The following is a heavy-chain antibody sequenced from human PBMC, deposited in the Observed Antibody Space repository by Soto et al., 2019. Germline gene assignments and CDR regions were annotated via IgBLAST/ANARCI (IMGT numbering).Heavy chain of an antibody. CDR1: GFTFKDYY. CDR3: ARTTRCMGD. J-gene: IGHJ4*02. V-gene: IGHV3-11*05. CDR2: ISGSGSDP. Sequence: QVQLVDSGGGLVKPGGSLRLSCAASGFTFKDYYMTWFRQAPGKGLEFVSYISGSGSDPTYADSVKGRFTISRDNAKKSLYLQMNNLRAEDTAVYYCARTTRCMGDWGQGTLVTISS. D-gene: IGHD1-26*01.